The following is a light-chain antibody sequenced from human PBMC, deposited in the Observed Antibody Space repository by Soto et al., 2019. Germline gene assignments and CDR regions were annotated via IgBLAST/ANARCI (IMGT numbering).Light chain of an antibody. J-gene: IGKJ3*01. CDR3: QQGHSFSFFT. CDR1: QGIGSW. Sequence: DIQMTQSPSSVSASIGDRVTITCRASQGIGSWLAWYQQKPGEAPKLLIYAASSLQTGVSSRFSGSGSGTDFTLTISSLQPEDFATYYCQQGHSFSFFTFGPGTKVDIE. V-gene: IGKV1-12*02. CDR2: AAS.